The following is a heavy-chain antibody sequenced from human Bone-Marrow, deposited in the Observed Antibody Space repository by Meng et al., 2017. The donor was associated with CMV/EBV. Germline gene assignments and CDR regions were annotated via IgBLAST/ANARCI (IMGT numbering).Heavy chain of an antibody. D-gene: IGHD4-11*01. Sequence: SETLSLTCTVSGGSISSYYWSWIRQPPGKGLEWIGYIYYSGSTNYNPSLKSRVTISVGTSKNQFSLKLSSVTAADTAVYYCARTTVTTKGYYYGMDVWGQGATVTVSS. CDR1: GGSISSYY. V-gene: IGHV4-59*01. CDR3: ARTTVTTKGYYYGMDV. CDR2: IYYSGST. J-gene: IGHJ6*02.